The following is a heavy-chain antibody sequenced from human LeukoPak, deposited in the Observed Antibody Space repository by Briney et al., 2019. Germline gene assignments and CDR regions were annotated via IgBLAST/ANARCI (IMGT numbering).Heavy chain of an antibody. CDR3: ARDYDILTEGDYYYYYMDV. D-gene: IGHD3-9*01. CDR2: IKQDGSEK. J-gene: IGHJ6*03. CDR1: GFTFSSYW. V-gene: IGHV3-7*01. Sequence: GGSLRLSCAASGFTFSSYWMSWVRQAPGKGLEWVANIKQDGSEKYYVDSVKGRFTVSRDNAKNSLYLQMNSLRAEDTAVYYCARDYDILTEGDYYYYYMDVWGKGTTVTVSS.